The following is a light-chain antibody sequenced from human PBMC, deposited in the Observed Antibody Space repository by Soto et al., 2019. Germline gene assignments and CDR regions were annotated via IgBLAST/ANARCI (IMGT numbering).Light chain of an antibody. J-gene: IGLJ1*01. CDR1: SSDVVTNNY. CDR2: DVS. CDR3: SSYTTSSTPLYV. Sequence: QSVLAQPASVSGSPGQSIAISCTGTSSDVVTNNYVSWYQQHPGKAPKLIIYDVSNRPSGVSDRFSGSKSGNTASLTISGLQAEDEADYYCSSYTTSSTPLYVFGTGTKVTVL. V-gene: IGLV2-14*01.